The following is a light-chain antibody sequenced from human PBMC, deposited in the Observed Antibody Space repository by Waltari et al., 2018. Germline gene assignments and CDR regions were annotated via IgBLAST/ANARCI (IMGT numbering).Light chain of an antibody. CDR1: GRNLGSNF. Sequence: QSVLTQPPSVSAAAGQKVTISCPGSGRNLGSNFASWYQQLPGTAPKLLIFDNNKRPSGIPDRFSGSKSGSSATLGIAGLQTGDEAEYYCGTWDSSLSVVFGGGTKLTVL. CDR3: GTWDSSLSVV. V-gene: IGLV1-51*01. J-gene: IGLJ2*01. CDR2: DNN.